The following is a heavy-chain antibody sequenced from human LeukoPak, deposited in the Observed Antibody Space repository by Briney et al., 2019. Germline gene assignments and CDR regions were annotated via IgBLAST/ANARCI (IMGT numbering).Heavy chain of an antibody. V-gene: IGHV1-8*01. CDR2: MNPNSGNT. Sequence: ASVKVSCKASGYTFTSYDINWVRQATGQGLEWMGWMNPNSGNTGYAQKFQGRVTMTRNTSISTAYMELSSLRSEDTAVYYCARGLYYDFWSGHYGHYYGMDVWGQGTTVTVSS. CDR3: ARGLYYDFWSGHYGHYYGMDV. D-gene: IGHD3-3*01. J-gene: IGHJ6*02. CDR1: GYTFTSYD.